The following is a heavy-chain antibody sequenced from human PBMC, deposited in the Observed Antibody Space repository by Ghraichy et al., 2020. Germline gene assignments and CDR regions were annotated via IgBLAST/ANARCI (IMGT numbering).Heavy chain of an antibody. CDR3: ARPGYYDILTGWVG. D-gene: IGHD3-9*01. CDR2: IKQDGSEK. V-gene: IGHV3-7*03. J-gene: IGHJ4*02. CDR1: VFTFSSYW. Sequence: GGSLRLSCAASVFTFSSYWMSWVRQAPGKGLEWVANIKQDGSEKYYVDSVKGRFTISRDNAKNSLYLQMNSLRAEDTAVYYCARPGYYDILTGWVGWGQGTLVTVSS.